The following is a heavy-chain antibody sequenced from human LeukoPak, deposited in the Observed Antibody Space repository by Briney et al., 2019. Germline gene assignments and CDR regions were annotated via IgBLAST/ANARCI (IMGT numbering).Heavy chain of an antibody. CDR3: SRDRQYSSSSWRHSDAFDI. V-gene: IGHV3-23*01. CDR2: VSGSGGST. D-gene: IGHD6-6*01. Sequence: GGSLRLSCAASGFTFSSYAMSWVRQAPGKGLEWVSAVSGSGGSTYYADSVKGRFTISRDNSKNTLYLQMNSLRAEDTAVYYCSRDRQYSSSSWRHSDAFDIWGQGTMVTVSS. CDR1: GFTFSSYA. J-gene: IGHJ3*02.